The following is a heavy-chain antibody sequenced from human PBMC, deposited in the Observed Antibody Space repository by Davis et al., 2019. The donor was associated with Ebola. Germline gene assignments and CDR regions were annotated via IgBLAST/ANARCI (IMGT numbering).Heavy chain of an antibody. CDR2: INSNSGMR. V-gene: IGHV3-9*01. J-gene: IGHJ6*02. D-gene: IGHD6-13*01. CDR1: GFLFDAYA. CDR3: ARNPRPYSSSWSYYYYGMDV. Sequence: PGGSLRLSCAASGFLFDAYAMHWVRQLPGTSLPSFSGINSNSGMRAYADSVEGRCTISRDNAKNSLYLKMNSLRDEATAVYYCARNPRPYSSSWSYYYYGMDVWGQGTTVTVSS.